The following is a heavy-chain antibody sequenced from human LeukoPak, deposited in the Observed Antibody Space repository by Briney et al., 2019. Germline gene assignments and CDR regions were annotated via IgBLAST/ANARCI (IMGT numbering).Heavy chain of an antibody. V-gene: IGHV4-39*01. D-gene: IGHD6-13*01. CDR1: GGSIGSSSYH. J-gene: IGHJ4*01. CDR2: IYYTGST. Sequence: NASETLSLTCTVSGGSIGSSSYHWGWIRQPPGKGLEWIGTIYYTGSTYYNPSLKSRVTISVHTSKNQFSLKLTSVTAADTAVYYCARWAMAAADYWGHGTLVTVSS. CDR3: ARWAMAAADY.